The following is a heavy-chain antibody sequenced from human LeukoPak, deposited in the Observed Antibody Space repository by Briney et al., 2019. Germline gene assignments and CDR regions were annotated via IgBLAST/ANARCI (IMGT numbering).Heavy chain of an antibody. CDR2: ISSSSSYI. V-gene: IGHV3-21*01. CDR3: ASLYYYDSSGYLIRASYYYMDV. Sequence: PGGSLRLSCAASGFTFSSYSMNWVRQAPGKGLEWVSSISSSSSYIYYVDSVKGRFTISRDNAKNSLYLQMNSLRAEDAAVYYCASLYYYDSSGYLIRASYYYMDVWGKGTTVTVSS. CDR1: GFTFSSYS. J-gene: IGHJ6*03. D-gene: IGHD3-22*01.